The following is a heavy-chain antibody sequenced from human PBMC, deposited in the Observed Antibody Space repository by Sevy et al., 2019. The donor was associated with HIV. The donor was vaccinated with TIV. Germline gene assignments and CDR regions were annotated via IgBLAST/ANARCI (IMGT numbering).Heavy chain of an antibody. J-gene: IGHJ6*02. Sequence: SETLSLTCTVSGDSISSNYWNWIRQPPGKGLEWIGYIYYSGSTNYNPSLKSRVTISVDTSKNQFSLRLSSVTAADTAVYYCARQSVIYDILTGWNYYGVDVWGQGTTVTVSS. D-gene: IGHD3-9*01. V-gene: IGHV4-59*08. CDR3: ARQSVIYDILTGWNYYGVDV. CDR1: GDSISSNY. CDR2: IYYSGST.